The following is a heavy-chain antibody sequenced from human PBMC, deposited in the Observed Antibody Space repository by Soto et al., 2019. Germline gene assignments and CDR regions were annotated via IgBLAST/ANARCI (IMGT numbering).Heavy chain of an antibody. V-gene: IGHV5-51*01. Sequence: PGESLKISCKSSGYSFTSYWIGWVRQMPGKGLEWMGIIYPGDSENRYSPSFQGQVIISADKSISTAYLQWSSLKASDTAMYYCARSPLRAPPDDYYGSGSYWYNWFDPWGQGTLVTVSS. J-gene: IGHJ5*02. D-gene: IGHD3-10*01. CDR2: IYPGDSEN. CDR1: GYSFTSYW. CDR3: ARSPLRAPPDDYYGSGSYWYNWFDP.